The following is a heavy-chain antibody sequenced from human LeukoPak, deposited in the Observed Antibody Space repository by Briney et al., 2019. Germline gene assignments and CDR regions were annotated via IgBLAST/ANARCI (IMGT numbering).Heavy chain of an antibody. CDR2: ISGSGGST. CDR1: GFTFSSYA. J-gene: IGHJ4*02. V-gene: IGHV3-23*01. D-gene: IGHD4-17*01. CDR3: AKGTTVTDLFDY. Sequence: PGGSLRLSCAASGFTFSSYAMSWVRQAPGKGLERVSAISGSGGSTYYADSVKGRFTISSDNSKNTLYLQMNSLRAEDTAVYYCAKGTTVTDLFDYWGQGTLVTVSS.